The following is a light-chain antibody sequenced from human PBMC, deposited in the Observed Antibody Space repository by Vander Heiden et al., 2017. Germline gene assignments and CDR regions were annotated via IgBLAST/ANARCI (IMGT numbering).Light chain of an antibody. CDR2: QDS. CDR3: QAWDSSTVV. CDR1: KLGDKY. Sequence: SYELTQPPSVSVSPRQTASITCSGDKLGDKYACWYQQKPGQSPVLLIYQDSKRPSGIPERFSGSNSGNTATLTISGPQAMDEADYYCQAWDSSTVVFGGGTKLTVL. J-gene: IGLJ2*01. V-gene: IGLV3-1*01.